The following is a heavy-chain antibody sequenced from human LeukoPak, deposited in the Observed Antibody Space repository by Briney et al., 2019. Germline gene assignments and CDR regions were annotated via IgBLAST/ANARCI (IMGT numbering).Heavy chain of an antibody. CDR3: AKDIGLIGLFDY. D-gene: IGHD2-2*03. V-gene: IGHV3-43*01. Sequence: GGSLRLSCAASGFTFDDYTMHWVRQAPGKGLEWVSLISWDGGSTYYADSVKGRFTISRDNSKNSLYLQMNSLRTEDTALYYCAKDIGLIGLFDYWGQGTLVTVSS. CDR1: GFTFDDYT. J-gene: IGHJ4*02. CDR2: ISWDGGST.